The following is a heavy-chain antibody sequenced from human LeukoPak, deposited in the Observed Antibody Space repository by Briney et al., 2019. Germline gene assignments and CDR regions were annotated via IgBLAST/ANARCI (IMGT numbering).Heavy chain of an antibody. J-gene: IGHJ4*02. Sequence: SETLSLTCFVSGGSIRAYFVNWIRQSAGKGLEWVGRIYICWNSDYNHYLDRRLRMSVATSKKQVSLNLRSVTGADTAVYYCARGKYDTTGYYRQFDYWGQGTLVTVSS. CDR2: IYICWNS. CDR3: ARGKYDTTGYYRQFDY. V-gene: IGHV4-4*07. D-gene: IGHD3-22*01. CDR1: GGSIRAYF.